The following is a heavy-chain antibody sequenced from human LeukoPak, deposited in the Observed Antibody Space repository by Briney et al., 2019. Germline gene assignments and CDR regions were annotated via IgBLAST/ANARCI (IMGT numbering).Heavy chain of an antibody. CDR1: GGTFSSYA. J-gene: IGHJ4*02. V-gene: IGHV1-69*04. Sequence: ASVKVSSMASGGTFSSYAISWVRQAPGQGIEWMGRIIPILGIANYAQKFQGRVTTPADKSTSTAYMELSSLRPEDTAVYYCARGGAGVAAADYWGQGTLVTVSS. CDR2: IIPILGIA. CDR3: ARGGAGVAAADY. D-gene: IGHD6-13*01.